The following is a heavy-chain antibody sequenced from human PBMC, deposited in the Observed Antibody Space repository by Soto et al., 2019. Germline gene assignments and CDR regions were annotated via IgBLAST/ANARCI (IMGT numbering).Heavy chain of an antibody. CDR2: IWDDGSKK. D-gene: IGHD1-1*01. V-gene: IGHV3-33*01. J-gene: IGHJ4*02. CDR3: ARETGGYGEFDY. CDR1: GFTFSNYG. Sequence: GGSLRLSCAASGFTFSNYGMHWVRQAPGKGLEWVTFIWDDGSKKYYADSVKGRFTISRDNSKNTLYLQMNSLRAEDTAVYYCARETGGYGEFDYWGQGTLVTVSS.